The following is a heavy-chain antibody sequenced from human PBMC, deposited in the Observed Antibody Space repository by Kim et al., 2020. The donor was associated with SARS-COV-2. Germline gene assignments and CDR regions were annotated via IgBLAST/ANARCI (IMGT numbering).Heavy chain of an antibody. CDR3: ASLGSAYDAFDI. V-gene: IGHV5-10-1*01. Sequence: NYSPSCQGHVTISADKSISTAYLQWSSLKASDTAMYYCASLGSAYDAFDIWGQGTMVTVSS. J-gene: IGHJ3*02. D-gene: IGHD3-16*01.